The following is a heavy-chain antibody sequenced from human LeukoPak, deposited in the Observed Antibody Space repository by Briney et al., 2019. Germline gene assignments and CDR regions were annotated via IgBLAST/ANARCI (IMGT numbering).Heavy chain of an antibody. J-gene: IGHJ3*02. CDR3: ANPSSIAARRAHDAFDI. CDR2: ISGSGGST. Sequence: SLXLSXAASGFTFSSYAMSWVRQAPGKGLEWVSAISGSGGSTYYSDSVKGRFTISRDNSKNTLYPQMNSLRGEDTAVYYCANPSSIAARRAHDAFDIWGQGTMVTVSS. V-gene: IGHV3-23*01. D-gene: IGHD6-6*01. CDR1: GFTFSSYA.